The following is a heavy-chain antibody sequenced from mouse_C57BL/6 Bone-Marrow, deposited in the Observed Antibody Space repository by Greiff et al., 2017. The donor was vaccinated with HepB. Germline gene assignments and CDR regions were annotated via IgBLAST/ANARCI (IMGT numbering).Heavy chain of an antibody. CDR2: ISSGGSYN. Sequence: EVHLVESGGDLVKPGGSLKLSCAASGFTFSSYGMSWVRQTPDKRLEWVATISSGGSYNYYPDSVKGRFTISRDNAKNTMYLQMSSLKSEDTAMYYCARDRDYDFDYWGQGTTLTVSS. V-gene: IGHV5-6*01. J-gene: IGHJ2*01. D-gene: IGHD2-4*01. CDR3: ARDRDYDFDY. CDR1: GFTFSSYG.